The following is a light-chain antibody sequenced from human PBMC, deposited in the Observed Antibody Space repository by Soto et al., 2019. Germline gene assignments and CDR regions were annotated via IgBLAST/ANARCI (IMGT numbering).Light chain of an antibody. CDR1: QSLVHSDGNSY. CDR3: MQATQTYT. V-gene: IGKV2-24*01. CDR2: MIS. J-gene: IGKJ2*01. Sequence: DFVMTQTPLSSPVTLGQPASISCRSSQSLVHSDGNSYLSWLHQRPGQPPRLLIYMISNRLSGVPDRFCVSVAGTDFTLKISRVEPEHVGVYYCMQATQTYTFGQGTKLEIK.